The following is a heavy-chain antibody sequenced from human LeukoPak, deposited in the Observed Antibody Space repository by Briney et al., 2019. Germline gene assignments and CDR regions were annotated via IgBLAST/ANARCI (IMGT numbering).Heavy chain of an antibody. Sequence: PSETLSLTCTVSGGSISSGGYYWGGIRQPPGKGLEWIGSIYYSGSTYYNPSLKSRVTISVDTSKNQFSLKLSSVTAADTAVYYCARVVTFGGVIAGLLDYWGQRSLVTVSS. CDR1: GGSISSGGYY. CDR2: IYYSGST. V-gene: IGHV4-39*01. D-gene: IGHD3-16*02. CDR3: ARVVTFGGVIAGLLDY. J-gene: IGHJ4*02.